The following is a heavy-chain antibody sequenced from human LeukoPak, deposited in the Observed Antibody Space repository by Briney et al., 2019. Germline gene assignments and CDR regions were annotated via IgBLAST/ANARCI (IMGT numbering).Heavy chain of an antibody. CDR2: ISSSGSYI. V-gene: IGHV3-21*01. D-gene: IGHD2-15*01. Sequence: GGSLRLSCAASGFTFSTYNMNWVRPASGKGLEWVSFISSSGSYIYYADSVKGRFTISRDNAKNSLYVQMNSLRAEDTAVYYCARDRGGSAPYYFDYWGQGTLVTVSS. J-gene: IGHJ4*02. CDR3: ARDRGGSAPYYFDY. CDR1: GFTFSTYN.